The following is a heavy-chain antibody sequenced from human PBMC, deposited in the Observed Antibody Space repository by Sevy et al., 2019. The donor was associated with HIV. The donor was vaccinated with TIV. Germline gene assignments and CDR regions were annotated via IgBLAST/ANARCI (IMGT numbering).Heavy chain of an antibody. CDR1: GGSFSDYY. J-gene: IGHJ5*02. Sequence: SETLSLTCAAYGGSFSDYYRSWIRQPPGRGLEWIGYINQSGNTNYNPSLKNRVTISLDPSKNQLSLSLTSVTAADTAMYYCAGSSVVRISPTWFDLWGQGSLVTVSS. V-gene: IGHV4-34*01. CDR3: AGSSVVRISPTWFDL. CDR2: INQSGNT. D-gene: IGHD3-22*01.